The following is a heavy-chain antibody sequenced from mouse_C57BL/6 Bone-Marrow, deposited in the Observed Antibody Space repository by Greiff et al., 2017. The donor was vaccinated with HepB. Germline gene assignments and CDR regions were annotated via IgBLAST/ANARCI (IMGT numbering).Heavy chain of an antibody. CDR1: GIDFSRYW. Sequence: EVQLQQSGGGLVQPGGSLKLSCAASGIDFSRYWMSWVRRAPGKGLEWIGEINPDSSTINYAPSLKDKFIISRDNAKNTLYLQMSKVRSEDTALYYCASRYYEGYYAMDYWGQGTSVTVSS. CDR3: ASRYYEGYYAMDY. D-gene: IGHD1-1*01. V-gene: IGHV4-1*01. CDR2: INPDSSTI. J-gene: IGHJ4*01.